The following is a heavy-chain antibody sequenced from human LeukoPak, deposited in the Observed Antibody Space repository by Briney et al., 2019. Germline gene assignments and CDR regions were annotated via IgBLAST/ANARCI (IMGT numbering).Heavy chain of an antibody. Sequence: GGSLRLSCAASGFTFSSYEINWVRQAPGKGLEWVSYISSSGSTIYYADSVKGRFTISRDNAKNSLYLQMNSLRAEDTAVYYCARESAPVVAADGDWYFDLWGRGTLVTVSS. CDR2: ISSSGSTI. D-gene: IGHD2-15*01. V-gene: IGHV3-48*03. CDR3: ARESAPVVAADGDWYFDL. CDR1: GFTFSSYE. J-gene: IGHJ2*01.